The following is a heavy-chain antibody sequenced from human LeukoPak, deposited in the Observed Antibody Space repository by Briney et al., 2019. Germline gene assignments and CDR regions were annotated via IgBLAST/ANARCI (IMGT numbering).Heavy chain of an antibody. CDR1: GFTFSSYG. Sequence: PGGSLRLSCAASGFTFSSYGMHWVRQAPGKGLEWVAVISYDGSNKYYADSVKGRFTISRDNSKNTLYLQMNSLRAEDTAVYYCATKGYYYDSSGYYDDAFDIWGQGTMVTVPS. CDR2: ISYDGSNK. V-gene: IGHV3-30*03. D-gene: IGHD3-22*01. J-gene: IGHJ3*02. CDR3: ATKGYYYDSSGYYDDAFDI.